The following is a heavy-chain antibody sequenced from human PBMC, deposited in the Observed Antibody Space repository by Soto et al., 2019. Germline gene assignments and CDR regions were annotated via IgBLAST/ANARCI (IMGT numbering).Heavy chain of an antibody. J-gene: IGHJ4*02. D-gene: IGHD2-15*01. Sequence: QVQLQESGPGLVKPSETLSLTCTVSGGSISGSGYYWGWLRQPPGKGLEWIGNIYYSGSSYYNPSLKSRVSTTVDTSKNQLSLKLISVTAADMPKYYCARQRHNSGSDGGFDYCGQRALGTGSS. CDR3: ARQRHNSGSDGGFDY. V-gene: IGHV4-39*01. CDR2: IYYSGSS. CDR1: GGSISGSGYY.